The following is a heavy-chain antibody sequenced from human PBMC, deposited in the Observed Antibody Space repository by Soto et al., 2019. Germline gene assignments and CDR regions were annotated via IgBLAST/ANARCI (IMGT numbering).Heavy chain of an antibody. CDR3: ARWFVVVSSWYETYYYYYYMDV. J-gene: IGHJ6*03. CDR2: IYYSGST. V-gene: IGHV4-39*01. Sequence: SETLSLTCTVSGGSISSSSYYWGWIRQPPGKGLEWIGSIYYSGSTYYNPSLKSRVTISVDTSKNQFSLKLSSVTAADTAVYYCARWFVVVSSWYETYYYYYYMDVWGKGTTVTVSS. D-gene: IGHD6-13*01. CDR1: GGSISSSSYY.